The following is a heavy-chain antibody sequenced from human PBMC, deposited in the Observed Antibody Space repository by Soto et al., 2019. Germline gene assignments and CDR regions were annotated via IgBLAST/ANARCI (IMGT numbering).Heavy chain of an antibody. D-gene: IGHD1-1*01. Sequence: QVQLQESGPGLVKPSQTLSLTCTVSDVSTNSGGYYWSWIRQHPGKGLEWIGYIYYTGSTYYNPSLKSRVTMSLDTSNNQFSLKVSSVTAADTAVYYCARGSQLERDAVDIWGQGTMVTVSS. CDR1: DVSTNSGGYY. V-gene: IGHV4-31*03. CDR2: IYYTGST. CDR3: ARGSQLERDAVDI. J-gene: IGHJ3*02.